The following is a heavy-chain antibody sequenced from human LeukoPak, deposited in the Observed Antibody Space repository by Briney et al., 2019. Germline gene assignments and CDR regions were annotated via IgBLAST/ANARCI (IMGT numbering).Heavy chain of an antibody. V-gene: IGHV2-70*01. CDR1: GFSLSTSGMC. CDR2: IDWDDDK. D-gene: IGHD2-15*01. Sequence: SGRTLVNPTQTLTLTCTFSGFSLSTSGMCVSWIRQPPGKALEWLALIDWDDDKYYSTSLKTRLTVSKDTSKNQVVLTMTNMDPVDTATYYCARMRMGAIRPVNDSFDIWGQGTIVTLSP. J-gene: IGHJ3*02. CDR3: ARMRMGAIRPVNDSFDI.